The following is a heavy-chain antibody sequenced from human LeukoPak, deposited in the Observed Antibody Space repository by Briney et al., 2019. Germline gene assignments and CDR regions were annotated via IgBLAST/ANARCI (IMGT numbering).Heavy chain of an antibody. V-gene: IGHV3-23*01. D-gene: IGHD3-10*01. J-gene: IGHJ4*02. CDR1: GFTFNTHA. CDR2: ITSSGRTP. Sequence: GGSLRLSCEASGFTFNTHAMSWVRQAPGKGLEWVASITSSGRTPYYTDSVKGRFTIFRDNSKNTLYPQMNSLRGEDTAIYYCAKDSPNFYETSGAYYKMKGDFWGQGSLVTVSS. CDR3: AKDSPNFYETSGAYYKMKGDF.